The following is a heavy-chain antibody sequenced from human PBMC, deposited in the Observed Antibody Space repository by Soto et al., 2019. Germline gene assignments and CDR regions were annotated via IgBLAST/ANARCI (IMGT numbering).Heavy chain of an antibody. CDR2: INHSGST. Sequence: TSETLSLTCAVYGGSFSGYYWSWIRQPPGKGLEWIGEINHSGSTNYNPSLKSRVTISVDTSKNQFSLKLSSVTAADTAVYYCRSVRGAEAGKYYYYYYGMDVWGQGTTVTGSS. J-gene: IGHJ6*02. CDR1: GGSFSGYY. D-gene: IGHD6-13*01. CDR3: RSVRGAEAGKYYYYYYGMDV. V-gene: IGHV4-34*01.